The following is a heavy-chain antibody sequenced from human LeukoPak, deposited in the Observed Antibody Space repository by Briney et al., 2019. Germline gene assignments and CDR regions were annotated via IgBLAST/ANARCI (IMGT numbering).Heavy chain of an antibody. J-gene: IGHJ4*02. CDR2: TYYRSKWRN. V-gene: IGHV6-1*01. Sequence: SHILSLTCAISADSVSSNSATWNWIRQSPSRGLEWLARTYYRSKWRNDYAVSVKGRITVNPDTSKNQFSLHLNSVTPEDTALYYCARGYVYRFDSWGQGILVTVSS. D-gene: IGHD3-16*01. CDR1: ADSVSSNSAT. CDR3: ARGYVYRFDS.